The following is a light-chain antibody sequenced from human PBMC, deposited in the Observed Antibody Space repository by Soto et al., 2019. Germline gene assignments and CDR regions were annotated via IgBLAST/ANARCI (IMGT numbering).Light chain of an antibody. J-gene: IGKJ1*01. Sequence: DIQMTQSPSTLSGSVGDRVTITCRASQTISSWLAWYQQKPGKAPKLLIYKASTLKSGVPSRFGGSGSGTEFTLTISSLQPDDFAVYYCRQYNNWPPWTFGQGTKV. CDR1: QTISSW. V-gene: IGKV1-5*03. CDR3: RQYNNWPPWT. CDR2: KAS.